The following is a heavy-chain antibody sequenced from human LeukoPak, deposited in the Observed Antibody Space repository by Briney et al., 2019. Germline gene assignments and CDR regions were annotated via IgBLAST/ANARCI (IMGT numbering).Heavy chain of an antibody. CDR3: AKYDSSGYVDP. J-gene: IGHJ5*02. CDR1: GFTFSSYG. CDR2: ISYDGSNK. D-gene: IGHD3-22*01. V-gene: IGHV3-30*18. Sequence: GGSLRLSCAASGFTFSSYGIHWVRQAPGKGLEWVAVISYDGSNKYYADSVKGRFTISRDNSKNTLYLQMNSLRTEDTAVYYCAKYDSSGYVDPWGQGTLVTVSS.